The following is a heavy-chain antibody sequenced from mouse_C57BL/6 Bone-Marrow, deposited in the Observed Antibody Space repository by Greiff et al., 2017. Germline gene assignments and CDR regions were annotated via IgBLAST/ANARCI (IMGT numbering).Heavy chain of an antibody. CDR1: GFTFSDYG. CDR2: ISSGSSTI. J-gene: IGHJ2*01. CDR3: AKGLFTTVVAPYFDY. Sequence: EVQRVESGGGLVKPGGSLKLSCAASGFTFSDYGMHWVRQAPEKGLEWVAYISSGSSTIYYADTVKGRFTISRDNAKNTLFLQMTSLRSEDTAMYYCAKGLFTTVVAPYFDYWGQGTTLTVSS. D-gene: IGHD1-1*01. V-gene: IGHV5-17*01.